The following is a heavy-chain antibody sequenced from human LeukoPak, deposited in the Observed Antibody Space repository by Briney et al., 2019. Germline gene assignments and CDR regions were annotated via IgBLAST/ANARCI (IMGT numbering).Heavy chain of an antibody. D-gene: IGHD5-18*01. CDR1: GFTFSSYE. V-gene: IGHV3-48*03. CDR3: ARNKKGDRYTYGHDY. J-gene: IGHJ4*02. Sequence: QPGGSLRLSCAASGFTFSSYEMNWVRQAPGKGLEWVSYISSSGSTIYYADSVKGRFTISRDNAKNSLYLQMNSLRAEDTAVYYCARNKKGDRYTYGHDYWGQGTLVTVSS. CDR2: ISSSGSTI.